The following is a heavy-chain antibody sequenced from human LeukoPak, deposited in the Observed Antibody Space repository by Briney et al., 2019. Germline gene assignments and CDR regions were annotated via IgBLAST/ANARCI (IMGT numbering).Heavy chain of an antibody. CDR1: GFTFSSYS. CDR3: AAGESYGGNLDY. CDR2: ISSSSSYI. J-gene: IGHJ4*02. Sequence: AGGSLRLSCAASGFTFSSYSMNWVRQAPGKGLEWVSSISSSSSYIYYADSVKGRFTISRDNAKNSLYLQMNSLRAEDTAVYYCAAGESYGGNLDYWGQGTLVTVSS. V-gene: IGHV3-21*01. D-gene: IGHD4-23*01.